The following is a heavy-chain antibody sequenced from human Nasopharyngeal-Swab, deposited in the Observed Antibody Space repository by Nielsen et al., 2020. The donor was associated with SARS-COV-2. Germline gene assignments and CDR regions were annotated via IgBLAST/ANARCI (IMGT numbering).Heavy chain of an antibody. CDR1: GGTFSSYA. Sequence: ASVKVSCKASGGTFSSYAISWVRQAPGQGLEWMGIINPSGGSTSYAQKFQGRVTMTRDTSTSTVYMELSSLRSEDTAVYYCARGTDTAMVFRYNWFDPWGQGTLVTVPS. J-gene: IGHJ5*02. CDR2: INPSGGST. V-gene: IGHV1-46*01. D-gene: IGHD5-18*01. CDR3: ARGTDTAMVFRYNWFDP.